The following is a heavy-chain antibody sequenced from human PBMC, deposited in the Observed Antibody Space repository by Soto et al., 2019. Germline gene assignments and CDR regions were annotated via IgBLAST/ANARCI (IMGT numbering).Heavy chain of an antibody. CDR3: ARSLLILIVIPRHCFDS. CDR2: ISSSGRT. D-gene: IGHD3-22*01. CDR1: GESIDGVGY. V-gene: IGHV4-31*03. Sequence: PTETLSLTCTVSGESIDGVGYWSWIRQFPGRGLEWIGCISSSGRTYYNPALNNRISLSLDTSQNQFCLQRLSVTAADTATYHCARSLLILIVIPRHCFDSSGQRTL. J-gene: IGHJ5*01.